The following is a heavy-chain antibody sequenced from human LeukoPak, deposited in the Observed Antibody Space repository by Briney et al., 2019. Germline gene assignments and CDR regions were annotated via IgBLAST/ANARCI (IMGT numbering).Heavy chain of an antibody. D-gene: IGHD3-3*01. CDR3: ANSVLRFLEWLPPADY. V-gene: IGHV3-23*01. Sequence: PGGSLRLSCAASGFTFSSYWMSWVRQAPGKGLEWVSAISGSGGSTYYADSVKGRFTISRDNSKNTLYLQMNSLRAEDTAVYYCANSVLRFLEWLPPADYWGQGSLVTVSS. CDR1: GFTFSSYW. CDR2: ISGSGGST. J-gene: IGHJ4*02.